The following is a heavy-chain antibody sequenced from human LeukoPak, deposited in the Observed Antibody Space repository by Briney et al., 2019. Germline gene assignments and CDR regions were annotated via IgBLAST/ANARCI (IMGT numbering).Heavy chain of an antibody. CDR2: INPNSGGT. V-gene: IGHV1-2*02. CDR3: ATSRYFAPHEGFDY. D-gene: IGHD3-9*01. Sequence: GASVKVSCKASGYTFTGYYMHWVRQAPGQGLEWMGWINPNSGGTNYAQKFQGRVTMTRDTSISTAYMELSRLRSDDTAVYYCATSRYFAPHEGFDYWGQGTLVTVSS. CDR1: GYTFTGYY. J-gene: IGHJ4*02.